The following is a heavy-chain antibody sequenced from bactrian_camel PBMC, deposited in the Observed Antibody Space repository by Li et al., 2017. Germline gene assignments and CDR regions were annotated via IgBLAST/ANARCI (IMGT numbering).Heavy chain of an antibody. CDR3: AAQARIQRWCRDYSI. CDR2: INGNGTI. V-gene: IGHV3S9*01. D-gene: IGHD1*01. CDR1: GFTYSNYC. J-gene: IGHJ4*01. Sequence: QLVESGGGLVQPGGSMKLSCAASGFTYSNYCMGWFRQVPGKERELVSTINGNGTITYADSVKGRFTISQDVPENMLYLQMNNLKTEDTAVYYCAAQARIQRWCRDYSIWGQGTQVTVS.